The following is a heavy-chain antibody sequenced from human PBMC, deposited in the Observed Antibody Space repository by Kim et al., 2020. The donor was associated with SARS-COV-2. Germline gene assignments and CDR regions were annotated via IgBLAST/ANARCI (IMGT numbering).Heavy chain of an antibody. CDR3: ARSRRAGASDY. V-gene: IGHV3-21*01. D-gene: IGHD1-26*01. J-gene: IGHJ4*02. CDR1: GFTFSSYS. CDR2: ISSSSSYI. Sequence: GGSLRLSCAASGFTFSSYSMNWVRQAPGKGLEWVSSISSSSSYIYYADSVKGRFTISRDNAKNSLYLQMNSLRAEDTAVYYCARSRRAGASDYWGQGTLVTVSS.